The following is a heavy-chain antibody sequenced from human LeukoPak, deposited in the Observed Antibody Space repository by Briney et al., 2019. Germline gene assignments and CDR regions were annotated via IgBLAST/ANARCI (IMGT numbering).Heavy chain of an antibody. CDR2: ISGSSTYI. Sequence: GGSLRLSCAASGFTFSPYSMNWVRQAPGKGLEWVSSISGSSTYIYYADSLKGRFTISRDNAKNSLYLQMNSLRADDTAVYYCARSYSSGWYVFDCWGQGTLVTVSS. J-gene: IGHJ4*02. V-gene: IGHV3-21*01. CDR1: GFTFSPYS. CDR3: ARSYSSGWYVFDC. D-gene: IGHD6-19*01.